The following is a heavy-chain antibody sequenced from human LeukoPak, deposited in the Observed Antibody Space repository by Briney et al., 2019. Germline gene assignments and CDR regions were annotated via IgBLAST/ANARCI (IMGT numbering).Heavy chain of an antibody. CDR3: ARSYVGGSGYTYASSFDY. J-gene: IGHJ4*02. CDR2: IDWDDDK. D-gene: IGHD5-18*01. Sequence: SGPTLVNPTQTLTLTCTFSGFSLSTSGMCVSWIRQPPGKALEWLARIDWDDDKYYSTSLKTRLTISKDTSTNQVVLTMTNMDPVDTATYYCARSYVGGSGYTYASSFDYWGQGTLVTVSS. CDR1: GFSLSTSGMC. V-gene: IGHV2-70*11.